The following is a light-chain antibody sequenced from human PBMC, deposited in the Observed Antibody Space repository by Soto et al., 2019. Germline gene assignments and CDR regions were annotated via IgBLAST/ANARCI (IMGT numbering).Light chain of an antibody. CDR1: SSDVGNYNL. V-gene: IGLV2-23*02. CDR2: EVN. CDR3: YSSAGSYIYYV. Sequence: QSALTQPASVSGSPGQSIAISCTGTSSDVGNYNLVSWYQQHPGKAPRLMIFEVNKRPSGVSDRFSGSKSGNTASLTISGLQADDEADYYCYSSAGSYIYYVFGAGTKLTVL. J-gene: IGLJ1*01.